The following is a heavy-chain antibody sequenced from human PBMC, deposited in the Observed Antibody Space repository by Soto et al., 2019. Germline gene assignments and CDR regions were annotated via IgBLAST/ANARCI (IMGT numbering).Heavy chain of an antibody. J-gene: IGHJ4*02. Sequence: QVQLVQSGAEVKKPGASVKVSCKASGYTFTTYAMHWVRQAPGQRLEWMGWINAGNGNTKYSQKFQGRVTITRDTSASTAYMELSSLRSEDTAVYYCARGAQYSSSWHFDYWGQGTLVTVYS. CDR2: INAGNGNT. CDR3: ARGAQYSSSWHFDY. V-gene: IGHV1-3*01. D-gene: IGHD6-13*01. CDR1: GYTFTTYA.